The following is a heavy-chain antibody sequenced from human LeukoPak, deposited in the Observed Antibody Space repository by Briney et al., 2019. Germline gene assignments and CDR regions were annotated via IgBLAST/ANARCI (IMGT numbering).Heavy chain of an antibody. V-gene: IGHV3-30*04. Sequence: GGSLRLSCAASGFTFSSYAMHWVRQAPGKGLEWVAVISYDGSNKYYADSVKGRFTISRDNSKNTLYLQMSSLRAEDTAVYYCARALRSSSWYGFDYWGQGTLVTVSS. CDR1: GFTFSSYA. J-gene: IGHJ4*02. D-gene: IGHD6-13*01. CDR3: ARALRSSSWYGFDY. CDR2: ISYDGSNK.